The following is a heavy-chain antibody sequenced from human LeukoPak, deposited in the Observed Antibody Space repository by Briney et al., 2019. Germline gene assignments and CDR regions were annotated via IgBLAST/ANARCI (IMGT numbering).Heavy chain of an antibody. CDR1: GGSISSSSYY. D-gene: IGHD2-2*01. CDR2: VYYSGST. V-gene: IGHV4-39*01. J-gene: IGHJ6*03. CDR3: ARQSGPAAIYYYYYMDV. Sequence: SETLSLTCTVSGGSISSSSYYWGWIRQPPGKGLEWIGSVYYSGSTYYNPSLKSRVTISVDTSKNQFSLKLSSVTAADTAVYYCARQSGPAAIYYYYYMDVWGKGTTVTVSS.